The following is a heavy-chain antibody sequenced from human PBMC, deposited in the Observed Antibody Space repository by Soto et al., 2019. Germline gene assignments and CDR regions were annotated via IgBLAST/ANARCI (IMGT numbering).Heavy chain of an antibody. J-gene: IGHJ5*02. CDR2: MNTSTNTT. CDR3: AREFFETPSLWLDP. V-gene: IGHV1-8*01. Sequence: ASVKVSCQASGYTFTNIDINWVRQAPGQGLEWIGWMNTSTNTTDSAEDFEGRVSLTWDTSISTAYMQLNSLKIDDTAVYYCAREFFETPSLWLDPWGQGTLVTVSS. D-gene: IGHD2-15*01. CDR1: GYTFTNID.